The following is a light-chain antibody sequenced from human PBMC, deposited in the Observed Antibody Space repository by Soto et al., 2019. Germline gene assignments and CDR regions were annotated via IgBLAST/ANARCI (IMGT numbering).Light chain of an antibody. CDR3: QQYNTYPYT. Sequence: IQMNQSPSTLSASVGDRVTITCRASQSIDSWLAWYQQKPGKAPKLLIYKATTLESGVPSRFSGSGSGTEFTLTLSSLQPDDFATYYCQQYNTYPYTFGQGSKLQIK. V-gene: IGKV1-5*03. CDR2: KAT. CDR1: QSIDSW. J-gene: IGKJ2*01.